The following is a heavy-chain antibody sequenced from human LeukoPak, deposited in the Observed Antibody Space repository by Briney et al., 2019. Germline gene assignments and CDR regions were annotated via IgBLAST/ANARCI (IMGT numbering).Heavy chain of an antibody. CDR3: AKLIGDYNGNSGS. D-gene: IGHD4-23*01. V-gene: IGHV3-23*01. J-gene: IGHJ5*02. Sequence: GGSLRLSCAASGFTFSTHAMSWVRQVSGKGLEWVSSISDTGESTYYADYVKGGFTISRDNSKNTLYLQMNSLRAEDTAVYNCAKLIGDYNGNSGSWGQGTLVTVSS. CDR1: GFTFSTHA. CDR2: ISDTGEST.